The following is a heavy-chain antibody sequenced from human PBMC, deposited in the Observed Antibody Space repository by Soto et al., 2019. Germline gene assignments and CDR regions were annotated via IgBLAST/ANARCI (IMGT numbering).Heavy chain of an antibody. Sequence: EVQLVESGGGLVQPGGSLRLCCVAAGFSFSGYWMSWVRQTPGKGLEWLSNTKPDGSKTYYLDSVTGRFTISRDNVKNSVHLQMNSLRGDDTAVYYCARDDGYRSIDYWGQGALVTVSP. CDR2: TKPDGSKT. V-gene: IGHV3-7*03. J-gene: IGHJ4*02. CDR1: GFSFSGYW. CDR3: ARDDGYRSIDY. D-gene: IGHD5-18*01.